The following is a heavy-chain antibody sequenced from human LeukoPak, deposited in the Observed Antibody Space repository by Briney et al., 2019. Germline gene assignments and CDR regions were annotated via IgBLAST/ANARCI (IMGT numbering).Heavy chain of an antibody. J-gene: IGHJ4*02. D-gene: IGHD2-2*01. Sequence: GRSLRLSCAASGFTFSSYGMHWVRQAPGKGLEWVAVISYDGSNKYYADSVKGRFTISRDNSKNTLYLQMNSLRAEDTAVYYCAKEMALGYCSSTSCPIDYWGQGALVTVSS. CDR2: ISYDGSNK. CDR1: GFTFSSYG. V-gene: IGHV3-30*18. CDR3: AKEMALGYCSSTSCPIDY.